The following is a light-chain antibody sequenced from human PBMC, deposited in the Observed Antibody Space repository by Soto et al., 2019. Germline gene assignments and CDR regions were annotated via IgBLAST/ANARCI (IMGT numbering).Light chain of an antibody. J-gene: IGKJ5*01. CDR2: DTS. CDR3: QQYHKWPPIT. Sequence: EIVLRQSPATLSLSPGERAALSCWASQSVSIHLAWYQQKPGQAQRLLIYDTSTRATGVTARFRGGGSGAEFTLTISSLQSEDSAVYYCQQYHKWPPITFGQGTRLEIK. CDR1: QSVSIH. V-gene: IGKV3-15*01.